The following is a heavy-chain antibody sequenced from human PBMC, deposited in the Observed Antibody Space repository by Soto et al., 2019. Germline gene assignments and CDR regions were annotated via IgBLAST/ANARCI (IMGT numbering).Heavy chain of an antibody. V-gene: IGHV4-61*01. CDR1: GGSVSSTSYY. Sequence: SETLSLTCTVSGGSVSSTSYYWFWIRQPPGMGLEWIGYIYDSGSTDYNPSLKSRVSISIDTSKNQFSLKLNSVTAADTAVYYCATNPSGRRWRNWSDPWGQGSLVIVSA. CDR2: IYDSGST. J-gene: IGHJ5*02. CDR3: ATNPSGRRWRNWSDP. D-gene: IGHD2-15*01.